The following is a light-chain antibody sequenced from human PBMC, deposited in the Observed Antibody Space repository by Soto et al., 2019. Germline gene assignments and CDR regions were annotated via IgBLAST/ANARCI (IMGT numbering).Light chain of an antibody. CDR2: QAS. CDR1: ESVSSW. Sequence: DIQMTQSPSTLSASVGERVTLTCRASESVSSWLAWYQQKPGRTPKLLIYQASTLETGVPSRFSGSGSGTEFTLTISRLQPDDFATYYCQQYNAYSQAFGQGTKVDIK. V-gene: IGKV1-5*03. J-gene: IGKJ1*01. CDR3: QQYNAYSQA.